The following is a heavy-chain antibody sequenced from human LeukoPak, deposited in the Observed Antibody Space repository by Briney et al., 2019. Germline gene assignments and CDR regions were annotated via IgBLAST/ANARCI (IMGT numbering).Heavy chain of an antibody. Sequence: PGGSLRLSCAASGFIFDDYAIHWVRQALGSGLEWVSGISWNSGSIAYADSVKGRLTISRDNAKNSLYLEMNSLRAEDTAVYYCARDYWRSIDHWGQGTLVTVSS. CDR3: ARDYWRSIDH. D-gene: IGHD1-1*01. CDR2: ISWNSGSI. CDR1: GFIFDDYA. V-gene: IGHV3-9*01. J-gene: IGHJ4*02.